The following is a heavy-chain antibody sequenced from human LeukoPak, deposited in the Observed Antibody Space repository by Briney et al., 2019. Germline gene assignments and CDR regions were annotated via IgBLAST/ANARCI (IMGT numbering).Heavy chain of an antibody. CDR1: GYTFTNYG. J-gene: IGHJ4*02. D-gene: IGHD1-26*01. CDR2: ISAYNGNT. V-gene: IGHV1-18*01. CDR3: ARDLDQYSGRFGGFGHDF. Sequence: ASVKVSCKASGYTFTNYGINWLRQAPGQGLEWMGWISAYNGNTNYAQKLQGRVTMTTDTSTSTAYMELRSLRSDDTAVYYCARDLDQYSGRFGGFGHDFWGQGTLVTVSS.